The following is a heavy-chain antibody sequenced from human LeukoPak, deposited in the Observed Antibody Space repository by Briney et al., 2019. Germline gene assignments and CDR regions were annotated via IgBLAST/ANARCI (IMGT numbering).Heavy chain of an antibody. Sequence: SETLSLTCSVSGGSMSSENEYWGWIRQTPGKGLEWIGSVYNTGSTDYNPSLKRRFSISIDTSKNQFSLKVTSVTAADTAVYYCARSAYAPFDYWGQGTLVTVSS. CDR3: ARSAYAPFDY. V-gene: IGHV4-39*07. D-gene: IGHD2-2*01. CDR2: VYNTGST. CDR1: GGSMSSENEY. J-gene: IGHJ4*02.